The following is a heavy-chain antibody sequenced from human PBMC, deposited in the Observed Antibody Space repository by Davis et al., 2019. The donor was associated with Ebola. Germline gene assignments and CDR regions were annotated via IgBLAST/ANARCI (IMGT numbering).Heavy chain of an antibody. J-gene: IGHJ4*02. D-gene: IGHD3-16*01. CDR1: GGTFSSYS. Sequence: SVKVSCKASGGTFSSYSISWLRQAAGQGLEWMGRIIPILGIANYAQKFQGRVTITADKSTRTAYMELSSPRYEDTAVYYCARDRFTLGIAYWGQGTLVTVSS. V-gene: IGHV1-69*04. CDR2: IIPILGIA. CDR3: ARDRFTLGIAY.